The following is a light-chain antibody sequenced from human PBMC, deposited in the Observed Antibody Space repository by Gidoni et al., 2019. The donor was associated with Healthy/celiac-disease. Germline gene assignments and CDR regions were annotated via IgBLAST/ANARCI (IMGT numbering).Light chain of an antibody. Sequence: EIVLTQSPGTLSLSPGERATLSYRASQSVSSSYLAWYQQKPGQAPRLLSYGASSRATGIPDRFSGSGSGTDFTLTISRLEPEDFAVYYCQQYGSSQYSFGQGTKLEIK. CDR1: QSVSSSY. CDR3: QQYGSSQYS. J-gene: IGKJ2*03. V-gene: IGKV3-20*01. CDR2: GAS.